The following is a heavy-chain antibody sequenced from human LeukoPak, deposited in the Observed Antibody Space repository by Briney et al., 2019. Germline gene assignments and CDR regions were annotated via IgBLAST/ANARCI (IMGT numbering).Heavy chain of an antibody. CDR2: IIPIFGIA. J-gene: IGHJ4*02. CDR1: GGTFSSYA. CDR3: ARTYYYDSSGYYRYYFDY. Sequence: SVKVSCKASGGTFSSYAISWVRQAPGQGLEWMGRIIPIFGIANYAQKFQGRVTITADKSTSTAYMKLSSLRSEDTAVYYCARTYYYDSSGYYRYYFDYWGQGTLVTVSS. D-gene: IGHD3-22*01. V-gene: IGHV1-69*04.